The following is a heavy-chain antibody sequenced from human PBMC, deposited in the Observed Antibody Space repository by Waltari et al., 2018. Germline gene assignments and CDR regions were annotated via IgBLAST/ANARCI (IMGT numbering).Heavy chain of an antibody. V-gene: IGHV1-2*02. J-gene: IGHJ4*02. CDR1: GYTFTGYY. CDR2: INPNSGGP. D-gene: IGHD3-22*01. CDR3: ASTLDYYDSSGFDYFDY. Sequence: QVQLVQSGAEVKKPGASVKVSCKASGYTFTGYYMHWVRQAPGQGLEWMGWINPNSGGPNYAQKFQGRVTMTRDTSISTAYMELSRLRSDDTAVYYCASTLDYYDSSGFDYFDYWGQGTLVTVSS.